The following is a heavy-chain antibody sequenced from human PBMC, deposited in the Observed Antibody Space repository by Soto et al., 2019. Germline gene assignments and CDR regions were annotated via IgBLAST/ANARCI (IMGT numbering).Heavy chain of an antibody. Sequence: QVQLVQSGAEVKKPGSSVRVSCKASGDTFTFYSINWVRQAPGLGLEWMGRINPILSMSNYAQRFQGRVTMTADTSTSAAYMKLSSLRCEETAVYYGASSYGSGYRGFDYWGRGALVTVSS. D-gene: IGHD3-10*01. J-gene: IGHJ4*02. CDR3: ASSYGSGYRGFDY. CDR1: GDTFTFYS. V-gene: IGHV1-69*02. CDR2: INPILSMS.